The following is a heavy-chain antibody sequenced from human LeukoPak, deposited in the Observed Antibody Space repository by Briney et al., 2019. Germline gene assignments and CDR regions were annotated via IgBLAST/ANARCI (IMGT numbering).Heavy chain of an antibody. CDR3: ARGVGSGWYNWYFDL. D-gene: IGHD6-19*01. CDR2: ISSSSSYI. Sequence: PGGSLRLSCAASGFTFSSYSMNWVRQAPGKGLEWVSSISSSSSYIYYADSVKGRFTISRDNAKNSLYLQMNSLRAEDTAVYYCARGVGSGWYNWYFDLWGRGTLVTVSS. V-gene: IGHV3-21*01. CDR1: GFTFSSYS. J-gene: IGHJ2*01.